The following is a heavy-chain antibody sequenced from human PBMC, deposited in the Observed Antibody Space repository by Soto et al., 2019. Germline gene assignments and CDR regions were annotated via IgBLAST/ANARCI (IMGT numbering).Heavy chain of an antibody. CDR1: GFTFSSYN. CDR3: ARDRTGAVLTGRWNDAFNI. D-gene: IGHD3-9*01. CDR2: ISSSSSTI. V-gene: IGHV3-48*01. Sequence: EVQLVESGGGLVQPGGSLRLSCAASGFTFSSYNMNWVRQAAGKGLEWVSYISSSSSTIYYADSVKGRFTISRDNAKNSLYLQINSLRAEDTAVYYCARDRTGAVLTGRWNDAFNIWGQGLMVTVSS. J-gene: IGHJ3*02.